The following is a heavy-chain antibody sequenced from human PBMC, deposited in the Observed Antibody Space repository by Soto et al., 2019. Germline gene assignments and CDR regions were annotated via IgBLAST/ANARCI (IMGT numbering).Heavy chain of an antibody. CDR1: GDSVISGSYY. CDR2: IYYSGST. D-gene: IGHD2-2*01. J-gene: IGHJ5*02. CDR3: ARVSEPAGPRTTWFDP. Sequence: SETLSLTCTVSGDSVISGSYYWSWIRQPPGKGLEWIGNIYYSGSTNYNPALKSRVTMSIDTPKNQFTLRLSSMTAADTAVYYCARVSEPAGPRTTWFDPWGQGTLVTVSS. V-gene: IGHV4-61*01.